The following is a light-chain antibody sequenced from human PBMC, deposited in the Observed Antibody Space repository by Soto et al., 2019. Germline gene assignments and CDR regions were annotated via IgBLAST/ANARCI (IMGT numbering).Light chain of an antibody. J-gene: IGKJ1*01. V-gene: IGKV1-27*01. CDR3: QHYNSFSRT. CDR1: QGITSC. CDR2: SAS. Sequence: DIQLTQSPSSLSASVGDRLTITCRVSQGITSCLNWHRQKPGKVPKFLIYSASNLQSGVPSRFAGSGSGTDFTLTITRLQPDDFATYYCQHYNSFSRTFGQGTKVEI.